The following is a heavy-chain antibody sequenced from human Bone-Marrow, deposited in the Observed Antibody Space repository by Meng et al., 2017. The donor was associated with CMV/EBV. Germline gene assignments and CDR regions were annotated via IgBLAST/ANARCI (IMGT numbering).Heavy chain of an antibody. CDR2: IYYSGST. D-gene: IGHD1-1*01. V-gene: IGHV4-30-4*08. CDR1: GGPISSGDYY. J-gene: IGHJ4*02. Sequence: SETLSLTCTVSGGPISSGDYYWSWIRQPPGKGLEWIGYIYYSGSTYYSPSLKSRVTMSVDTSKNQFSLKLSSVTAADTAVYYCASTTQRAQLDYWGQGTLVTVSS. CDR3: ASTTQRAQLDY.